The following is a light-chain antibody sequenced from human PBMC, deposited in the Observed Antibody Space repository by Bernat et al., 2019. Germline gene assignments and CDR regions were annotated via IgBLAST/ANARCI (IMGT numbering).Light chain of an antibody. CDR1: QSVSSSY. J-gene: IGKJ2*01. CDR2: DTS. CDR3: QQYGSSPYT. V-gene: IGKV3-20*01. Sequence: EIVLTQSPGTLSLSPGERATLSCRASQSVSSSYLAWYQQKPGQAPSLLMYDTSSRATDIPDRFSGSGSGADFTLSISRLEPDDFALYYCQQYGSSPYTFGQGTKLEIK.